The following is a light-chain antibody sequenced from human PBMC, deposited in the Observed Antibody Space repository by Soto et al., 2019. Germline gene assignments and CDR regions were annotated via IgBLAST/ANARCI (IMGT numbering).Light chain of an antibody. CDR2: GAS. Sequence: EIVMTQSPATLSVSPGERATLSCRASRSVSSNLAWYQQKPGQAPRLLMYGASTRATGVPARFSGSGSGTEFTLTISSLQSEDFATYYCQQYNNWPRTFGQGTKVDI. CDR3: QQYNNWPRT. CDR1: RSVSSN. V-gene: IGKV3-15*01. J-gene: IGKJ1*01.